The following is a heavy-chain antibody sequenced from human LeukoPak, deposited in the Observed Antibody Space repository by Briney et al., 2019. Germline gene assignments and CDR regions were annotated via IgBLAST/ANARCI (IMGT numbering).Heavy chain of an antibody. CDR2: MGTAGDT. J-gene: IGHJ6*02. V-gene: IGHV3-13*01. Sequence: PGGSLRLSRPASGFTFSSYDMHWVRQATGKGLDWVSAMGTAGDTYYPGSVKGRFTISRENAKNSLYLQMNSLRAGDTAVYYCARAGVMVRGLRDYYGMDVWGQGTTVTVSS. D-gene: IGHD3-10*01. CDR1: GFTFSSYD. CDR3: ARAGVMVRGLRDYYGMDV.